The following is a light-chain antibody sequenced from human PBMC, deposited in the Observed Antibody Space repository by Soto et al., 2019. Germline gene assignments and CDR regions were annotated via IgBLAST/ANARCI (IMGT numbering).Light chain of an antibody. CDR2: GAS. J-gene: IGKJ2*01. Sequence: EIVMTQSPATLSLSPGEGATLSCRASQSVGSTLAWYQQKPGRAPRLLIYGASTRVTGIPARFSGSGSGTEFTPTISSLSSEDFAVNSFQENKGWPGYTLGQGPNWRSN. CDR1: QSVGST. CDR3: QENKGWPGYT. V-gene: IGKV3-15*01.